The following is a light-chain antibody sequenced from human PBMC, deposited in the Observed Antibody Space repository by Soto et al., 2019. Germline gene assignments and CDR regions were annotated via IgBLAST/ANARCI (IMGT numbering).Light chain of an antibody. CDR3: GSYTTSSTDV. V-gene: IGLV2-14*03. CDR1: SSDVGSYNY. Sequence: QSALTQPASVSGSPGQSITISCTGTSSDVGSYNYVSWYQQDPGKAPKLIIYDVSNRPSGVSNRFSGSKSGNTASLTISGLQAEDEADYYCGSYTTSSTDVFGTGTKVTVL. J-gene: IGLJ1*01. CDR2: DVS.